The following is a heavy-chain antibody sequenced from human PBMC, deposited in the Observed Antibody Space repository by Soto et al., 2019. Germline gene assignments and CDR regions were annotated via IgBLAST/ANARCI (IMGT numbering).Heavy chain of an antibody. Sequence: GGSLRLSCAASGFTFSSYGMHWVRQAPGKGLEWVAVIWYDGSNKYYADSVKGRFTISRDNSKNTLYLQMNSLRAEDTAVYYCARDRAGGATTYYFDYWGQGTLVTVSS. CDR1: GFTFSSYG. V-gene: IGHV3-33*01. D-gene: IGHD1-26*01. J-gene: IGHJ4*02. CDR2: IWYDGSNK. CDR3: ARDRAGGATTYYFDY.